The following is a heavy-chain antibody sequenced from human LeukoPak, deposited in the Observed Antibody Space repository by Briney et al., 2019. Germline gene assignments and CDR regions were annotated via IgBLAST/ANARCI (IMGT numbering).Heavy chain of an antibody. CDR1: GCTFNSYS. CDR2: IWYDGSNK. Sequence: GGPLRLSCAASGCTFNSYSMHWVRQAPGKGLEWVAVIWYDGSNKYYADSVKGRFTISRDNSKNTLYLQMNSLRAEDTAVYYCARDPIVRGYSYGYVGWYFDLWGRGTQVTVSS. V-gene: IGHV3-33*01. D-gene: IGHD5-18*01. CDR3: ARDPIVRGYSYGYVGWYFDL. J-gene: IGHJ2*01.